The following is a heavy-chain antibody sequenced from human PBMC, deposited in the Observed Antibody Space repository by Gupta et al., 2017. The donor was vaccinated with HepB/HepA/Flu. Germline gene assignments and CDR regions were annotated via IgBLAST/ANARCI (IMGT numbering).Heavy chain of an antibody. J-gene: IGHJ6*02. Sequence: QVQLVESGGGVVQPGRSLRLSCAASGFTFSSYAMHWVRQAPGKGLEWVAVISYDGSNKYYADSVKGRFTISRDNSKNTLYLQMNSLRAEDTAVYYCARDLVELPPQQFSFYGMDVWGQGTTVTVSS. D-gene: IGHD1-7*01. V-gene: IGHV3-30-3*01. CDR1: GFTFSSYA. CDR2: ISYDGSNK. CDR3: ARDLVELPPQQFSFYGMDV.